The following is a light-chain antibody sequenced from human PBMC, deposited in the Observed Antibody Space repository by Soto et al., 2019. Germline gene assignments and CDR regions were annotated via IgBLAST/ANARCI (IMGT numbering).Light chain of an antibody. CDR2: GAT. CDR3: QQYNNWPRT. CDR1: QSVGSN. V-gene: IGKV3-15*01. Sequence: EIILTQSPVTLSVSPGERATLSCRASQSVGSNLAWYQQKPGQAPRLLIPGATTRATGIPARFSGSGSGTEFTLTISSLQSEDFAVYYCQQYNNWPRTFGQGTKVDIK. J-gene: IGKJ1*01.